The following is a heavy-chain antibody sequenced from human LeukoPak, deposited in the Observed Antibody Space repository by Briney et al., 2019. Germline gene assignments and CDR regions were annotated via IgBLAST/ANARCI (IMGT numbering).Heavy chain of an antibody. CDR1: GGSISSYY. J-gene: IGHJ3*02. Sequence: SETLSLTCTVSGGSISSYYWSWIRQPPGKGLEWIGYIYYSGSTNYNPSLRSRVTISVDTSKNQFSLKLSSVTAADTAVYYCARSTRITMIVVADHDAFDIWGQGTMVTVSS. D-gene: IGHD3-22*01. CDR2: IYYSGST. V-gene: IGHV4-59*01. CDR3: ARSTRITMIVVADHDAFDI.